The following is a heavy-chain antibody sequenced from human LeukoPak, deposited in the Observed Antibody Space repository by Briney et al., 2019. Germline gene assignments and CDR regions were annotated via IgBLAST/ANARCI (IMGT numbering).Heavy chain of an antibody. D-gene: IGHD4-17*01. V-gene: IGHV3-23*01. CDR2: ISGSGGST. Sequence: GGSLRLSCAASGFTFSSYAMSWARQAPGKGLEWVSAISGSGGSTYYADSVKGRFAISRDNSKNTLYLQMNSLRAADTAVYYCARDPNGDYIGAFDMCGQGTKVTVSS. CDR1: GFTFSSYA. J-gene: IGHJ3*02. CDR3: ARDPNGDYIGAFDM.